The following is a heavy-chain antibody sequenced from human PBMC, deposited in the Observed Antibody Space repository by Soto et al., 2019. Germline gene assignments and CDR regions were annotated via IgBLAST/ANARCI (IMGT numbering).Heavy chain of an antibody. Sequence: EVQLLESGGGLVQPGGSLRLSCAASGLTFSSYAMSWVRQAPGKGLEWVSAISGSGGSTYYADSVKGRFTISRDNSKNTLYLQMNSLRAEDTAVYYCAKGGKIYYYDSSGYSQGIDYWGQGTLVTVSS. J-gene: IGHJ4*02. V-gene: IGHV3-23*01. CDR1: GLTFSSYA. D-gene: IGHD3-22*01. CDR3: AKGGKIYYYDSSGYSQGIDY. CDR2: ISGSGGST.